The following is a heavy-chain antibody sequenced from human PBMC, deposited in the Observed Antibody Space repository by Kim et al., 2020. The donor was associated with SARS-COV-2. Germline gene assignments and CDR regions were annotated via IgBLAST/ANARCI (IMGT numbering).Heavy chain of an antibody. CDR1: GFTFSSYG. J-gene: IGHJ5*02. CDR3: AKGKTVYYDILTGYNWFDP. Sequence: GGSLRLSCAASGFTFSSYGMHWVRQAPGKGLEWVAVIWYEGSNKYYADSVKGRFTISRDNSKNTLYLQMNSMRAEDTAVYYCAKGKTVYYDILTGYNWFDPWGQGTLVTVSS. D-gene: IGHD3-9*01. V-gene: IGHV3-33*06. CDR2: IWYEGSNK.